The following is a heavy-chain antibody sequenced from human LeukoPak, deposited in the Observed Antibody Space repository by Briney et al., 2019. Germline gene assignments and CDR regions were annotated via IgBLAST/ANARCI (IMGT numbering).Heavy chain of an antibody. V-gene: IGHV4-59*01. CDR3: ARGHSFGRDGYNYRRGTQFDY. CDR2: IYYSGST. Sequence: SETLSLTCTVSGGSISSYYWSWIRQPPGKGLEWIGYIYYSGSTNYNPSLKSRVTISVDASKNPFSLKLSSVTAADTAVYYCARGHSFGRDGYNYRRGTQFDYWGQGTLVTVSS. D-gene: IGHD5-24*01. J-gene: IGHJ4*02. CDR1: GGSISSYY.